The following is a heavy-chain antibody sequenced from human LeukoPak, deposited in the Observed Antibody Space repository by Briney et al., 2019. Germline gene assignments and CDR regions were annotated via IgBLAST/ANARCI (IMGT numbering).Heavy chain of an antibody. CDR3: ARVYSYYYYMDV. D-gene: IGHD1-26*01. CDR2: ISYDGRNE. Sequence: GRSLRLSCAASGFTFFSHDMHWVRQAPGKGLEWVAAISYDGRNEFYADSVRGRFTISRDNSKSTLYLQMDSLRAEDTAVYYCARVYSYYYYMDVWGKGTTVTISS. V-gene: IGHV3-30*04. J-gene: IGHJ6*03. CDR1: GFTFFSHD.